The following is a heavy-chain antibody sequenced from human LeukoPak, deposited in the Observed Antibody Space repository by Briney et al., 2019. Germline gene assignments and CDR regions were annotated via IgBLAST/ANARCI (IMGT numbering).Heavy chain of an antibody. D-gene: IGHD3-9*01. Sequence: SETLSLTCTVSGGSISSYYWGWIRQPPGKGLEWIGSIYYSGSTYYNPSLKSRVTISVDTSKNQFSLKLSSVTAADTAVYYCARSLRYFDWLLANGNAFDIWGQGTMVTVSS. CDR1: GGSISSYY. CDR3: ARSLRYFDWLLANGNAFDI. J-gene: IGHJ3*02. V-gene: IGHV4-39*07. CDR2: IYYSGST.